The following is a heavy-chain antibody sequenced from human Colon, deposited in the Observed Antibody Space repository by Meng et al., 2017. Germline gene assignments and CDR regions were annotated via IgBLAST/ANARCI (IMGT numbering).Heavy chain of an antibody. J-gene: IGHJ5*01. V-gene: IGHV3-7*01. CDR2: INHDGGDQ. D-gene: IGHD2-2*01. CDR3: VRDFDNYDRSCYDNWFDS. Sequence: GESLKISCEASGFIFSNYWMSWVRQTPGKGLEWVAIINHDGGDQKYVDSVKGRFSIFRDNTRNSLDLQMNSLRVEDTAAYYCVRDFDNYDRSCYDNWFDSWGQGTPVTVSS. CDR1: GFIFSNYW.